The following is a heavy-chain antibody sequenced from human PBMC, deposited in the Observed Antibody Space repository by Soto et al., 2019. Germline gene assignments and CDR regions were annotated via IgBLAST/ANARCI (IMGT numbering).Heavy chain of an antibody. CDR3: VKDQMIQSRGYSYRRRAYGMDV. Sequence: EVQLVESGGGLVQPGGSLRLSCSASGFTFSSYAMHWVRQAPGKGLEYVSAISSNGGSTYYADSVKGRFTISRDNSKNTLYLQMSSLRAEDTAVYYCVKDQMIQSRGYSYRRRAYGMDVWGQGTTVTVSS. J-gene: IGHJ6*02. D-gene: IGHD5-18*01. CDR2: ISSNGGST. CDR1: GFTFSSYA. V-gene: IGHV3-64D*08.